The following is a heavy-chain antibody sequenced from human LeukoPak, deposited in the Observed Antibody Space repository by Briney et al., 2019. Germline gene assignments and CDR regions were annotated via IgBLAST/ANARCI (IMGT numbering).Heavy chain of an antibody. CDR3: ATLELFQTTRGNWFDP. CDR2: IYYSGST. Sequence: PSETLSLTCTVSGGSISSYYWSWIRQPPGKGLEWIGYIYYSGSTYYNPSLKSRVTISVDTSKNQFSLKLSSVTAADTAVYYCATLELFQTTRGNWFDPWGQGTLVTVSS. V-gene: IGHV4-59*06. D-gene: IGHD3-10*01. CDR1: GGSISSYY. J-gene: IGHJ5*02.